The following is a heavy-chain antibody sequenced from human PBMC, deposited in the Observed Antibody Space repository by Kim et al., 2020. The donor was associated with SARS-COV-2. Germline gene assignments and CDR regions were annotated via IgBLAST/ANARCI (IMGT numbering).Heavy chain of an antibody. J-gene: IGHJ4*02. CDR2: ISGGGNT. D-gene: IGHD3-16*01. Sequence: GGSLRLSCAASGFTLTTYGMRWVRQTPGKGLEWVATISGGGNTYYADSVKGRFTISRDNSKNTLHLQMNSLRVEDTAVYYCAKAPGGGVTRTCYFDYWGQGTLVTVSS. CDR1: GFTLTTYG. CDR3: AKAPGGGVTRTCYFDY. V-gene: IGHV3-23*01.